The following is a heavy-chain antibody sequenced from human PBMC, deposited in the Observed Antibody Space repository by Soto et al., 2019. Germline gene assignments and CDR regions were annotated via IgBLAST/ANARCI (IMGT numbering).Heavy chain of an antibody. CDR3: ANSWTTLTTFFYF. CDR1: GFTFSNYA. J-gene: IGHJ4*02. V-gene: IGHV3-30*18. Sequence: GGSLRLSCVASGFTFSNYAMHWVRQAPAKGLGWVAVISSDGSEKYYLDSVRDRFTISRDNSKNTLYLQMNNLRPEDTAMYYCANSWTTLTTFFYFWSQGALDTVSS. CDR2: ISSDGSEK. D-gene: IGHD4-17*01.